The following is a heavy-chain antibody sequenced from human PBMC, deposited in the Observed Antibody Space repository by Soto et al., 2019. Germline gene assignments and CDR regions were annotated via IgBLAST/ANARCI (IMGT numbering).Heavy chain of an antibody. CDR3: ARDLTAIGISQFYFDY. CDR1: GYTFSTYY. V-gene: IGHV1-46*01. J-gene: IGHJ4*02. Sequence: SVKVSCKASGYTFSTYYLHWVRQAPGQGLEWVGLINPSAGSTTYAQKFQGRVTMTRDTSTSTIYMELSSLRSEDTAVYYCARDLTAIGISQFYFDYWGQGTLVTVSS. D-gene: IGHD5-18*01. CDR2: INPSAGST.